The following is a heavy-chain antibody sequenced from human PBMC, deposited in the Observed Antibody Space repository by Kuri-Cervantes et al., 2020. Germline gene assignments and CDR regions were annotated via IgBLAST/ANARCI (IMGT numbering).Heavy chain of an antibody. J-gene: IGHJ4*02. Sequence: GGSLRLSCAASGFTFSSYSMNWVRQAPGKGLEWVSYISSSSSTIYYADSVKGRFTISRDNSENTLYLQMNSLRAEDTAVYYCAKFRGTGWYTLSDYWGQGTLVTVSS. D-gene: IGHD6-19*01. CDR1: GFTFSSYS. CDR2: ISSSSSTI. CDR3: AKFRGTGWYTLSDY. V-gene: IGHV3-48*01.